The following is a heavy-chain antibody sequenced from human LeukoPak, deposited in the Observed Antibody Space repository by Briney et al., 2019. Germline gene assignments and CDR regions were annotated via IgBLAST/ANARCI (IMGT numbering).Heavy chain of an antibody. CDR2: INSDGSTT. CDR3: VRDRGGLPVVY. CDR1: GFTFSAYW. V-gene: IGHV3-74*01. Sequence: GGSLRLSCAASGFTFSAYWMHWVRQVPGKGLVWVSHINSDGSTTTYADSVKGRFTISRDNARNTLFLQMKSLRVEDTAVYYCVRDRGGLPVVYWGQGSLVTVFS. J-gene: IGHJ4*02. D-gene: IGHD3-10*01.